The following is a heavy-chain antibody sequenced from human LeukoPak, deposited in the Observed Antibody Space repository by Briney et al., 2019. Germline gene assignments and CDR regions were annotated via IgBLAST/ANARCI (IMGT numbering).Heavy chain of an antibody. Sequence: SETLSLTCTVSGGSISSSNYYWAWIRQPPGQGLEWIGSIYYRGNAYYNPSLKSRVTISVDTSKNQFSLKLSSVTAADTAVYYCATGSMVRGVTTSWGQGTLVTVSS. CDR2: IYYRGNA. J-gene: IGHJ5*02. CDR3: ATGSMVRGVTTS. V-gene: IGHV4-39*07. D-gene: IGHD3-10*01. CDR1: GGSISSSNYY.